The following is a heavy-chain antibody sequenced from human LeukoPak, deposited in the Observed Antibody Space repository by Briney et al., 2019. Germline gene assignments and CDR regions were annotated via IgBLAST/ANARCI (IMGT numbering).Heavy chain of an antibody. V-gene: IGHV3-11*04. CDR1: GFTFSDYY. CDR3: ARFGPRYCSSTSCYMGRYFDY. Sequence: GGSLRLSCAASGFTFSDYYMSWIRQAPGKGLEWVSYISSSGSTIYYADSVKGRFTISRDNAKNSLYLQMNSLRAEDTAVYYCARFGPRYCSSTSCYMGRYFDYWGQGTLVTVSS. D-gene: IGHD2-2*02. CDR2: ISSSGSTI. J-gene: IGHJ4*02.